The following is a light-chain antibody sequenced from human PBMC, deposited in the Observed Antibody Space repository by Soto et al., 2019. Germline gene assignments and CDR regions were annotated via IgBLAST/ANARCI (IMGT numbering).Light chain of an antibody. V-gene: IGKV3-20*01. Sequence: EIVLTQSPGTLSLSPGERATLSCRASQSVNRNYIDWYQQKPGQAPRLLFYGASSRVTGIPQRLSGSWSGTDFTLTISRLEPEDFAVYYCQQYGSSHTFGQGTRLEIK. CDR1: QSVNRNY. CDR3: QQYGSSHT. J-gene: IGKJ5*01. CDR2: GAS.